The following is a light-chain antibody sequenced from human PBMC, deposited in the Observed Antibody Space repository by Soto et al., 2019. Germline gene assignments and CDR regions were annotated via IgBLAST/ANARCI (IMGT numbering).Light chain of an antibody. Sequence: QSALTQPASVSGSPGQSITISCTGTSSDVGAYNYVSWYQQYPGKAPKLMIYGVTNRPSGVSNRFSGSKTGNTASLTISGLQAEDEADYYCSSYSSISTHVFGTGTKVTVL. CDR2: GVT. V-gene: IGLV2-14*01. J-gene: IGLJ1*01. CDR3: SSYSSISTHV. CDR1: SSDVGAYNY.